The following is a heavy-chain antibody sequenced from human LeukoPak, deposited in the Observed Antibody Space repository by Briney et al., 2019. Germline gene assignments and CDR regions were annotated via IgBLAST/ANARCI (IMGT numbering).Heavy chain of an antibody. CDR3: ARGMAVAGRGYFDY. J-gene: IGHJ4*02. CDR2: IIRIFGTA. CDR1: GCTFSSYA. D-gene: IGHD6-19*01. Sequence: SVKVSCKASGCTFSSYAMSWVRQAPGQGLEWMGGIIRIFGTANYAQKFQGRVTITADKSTSTAYMELSSLRSEDTAVYYCARGMAVAGRGYFDYWGQGTLVTVSS. V-gene: IGHV1-69*06.